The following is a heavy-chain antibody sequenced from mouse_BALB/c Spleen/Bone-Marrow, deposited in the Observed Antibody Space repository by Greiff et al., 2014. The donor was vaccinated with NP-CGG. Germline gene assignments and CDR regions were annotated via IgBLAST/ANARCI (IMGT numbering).Heavy chain of an antibody. V-gene: IGHV1-9*01. CDR3: ARTADGYYYAMDY. J-gene: IGHJ4*01. CDR2: ILPGSGSS. D-gene: IGHD2-3*01. CDR1: GYTFSNYW. Sequence: QLQQSGAELMKPGASVKISCKATGYTFSNYWIEWIKQRPGHGLEWIGEILPGSGSSNYNEKLKGKATFTADTSSNTAYMQLSSLTSEDSAVYYCARTADGYYYAMDYWGQGTSVTVSS.